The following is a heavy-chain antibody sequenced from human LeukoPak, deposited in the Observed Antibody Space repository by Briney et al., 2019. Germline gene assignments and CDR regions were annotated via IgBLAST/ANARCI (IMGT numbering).Heavy chain of an antibody. CDR3: ARAYGSGSYTLLFFDY. V-gene: IGHV1-18*01. CDR1: GYTFTSYG. CDR2: ISAYNGNT. Sequence: GASVKVSCKASGYTFTSYGISWVRQAPGQGLEWMGWISAYNGNTNYAQKLQGRVTMTTDTSTSTAYMELRSLRSDDTAVYYCARAYGSGSYTLLFFDYWGQGTLVTVSS. J-gene: IGHJ4*02. D-gene: IGHD3-10*01.